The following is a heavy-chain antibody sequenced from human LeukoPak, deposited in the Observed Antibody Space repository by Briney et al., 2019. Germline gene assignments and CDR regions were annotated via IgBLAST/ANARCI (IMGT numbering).Heavy chain of an antibody. CDR3: ARGAYSSGWAYFDH. J-gene: IGHJ4*02. D-gene: IGHD6-19*01. CDR1: GFTFSDYS. CDR2: IRFSVNTK. V-gene: IGHV3-48*04. Sequence: GGSLRLSCAASGFTFSDYSMNWVRQAPGKGLEWVSYIRFSVNTKYYGDSVKGRFTISRDNAKNSLYLHMDSLRAEDTAVYYCARGAYSSGWAYFDHWGQGTLVTAAS.